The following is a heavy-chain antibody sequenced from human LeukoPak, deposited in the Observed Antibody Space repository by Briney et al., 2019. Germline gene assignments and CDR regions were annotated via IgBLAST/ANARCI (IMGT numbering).Heavy chain of an antibody. CDR2: IYNSGSH. Sequence: SETLSLTCTVSGGSISSYYWSWIRQPAGKALEWIGRIYNSGSHNYNPSLQSRVTMSVHTPKNQFSLKLSSVTAADPAVYYCASASVRYYGMDVWGQGTTVTVSS. V-gene: IGHV4-4*07. J-gene: IGHJ6*02. CDR3: ASASVRYYGMDV. D-gene: IGHD4-17*01. CDR1: GGSISSYY.